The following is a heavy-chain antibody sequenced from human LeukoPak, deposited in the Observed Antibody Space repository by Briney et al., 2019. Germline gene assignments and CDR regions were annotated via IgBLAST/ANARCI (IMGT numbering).Heavy chain of an antibody. Sequence: SETQSLTCTVSGGSISSSSYYWGWIRQPPGKGLEWIGSIYYSGSTYYNPSLKSRVTISVDTSKNQFSLKLSSVTAADTAVYYCARDQSSIAARQPSFWFDPWGQGTLVTVSS. CDR2: IYYSGST. CDR3: ARDQSSIAARQPSFWFDP. J-gene: IGHJ5*02. CDR1: GGSISSSSYY. V-gene: IGHV4-39*07. D-gene: IGHD6-6*01.